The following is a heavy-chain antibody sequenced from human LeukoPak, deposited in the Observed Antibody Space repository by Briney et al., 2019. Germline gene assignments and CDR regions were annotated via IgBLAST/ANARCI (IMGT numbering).Heavy chain of an antibody. V-gene: IGHV1-2*02. CDR2: IKANSGGT. Sequence: ASVRVSYMDSGYTFTVYYMHWVRQAPGRGLGWMGWIKANSGGTNYAQKFQGRVTMTRDTSISTAYMELSRLRSDDTAVYYCARSNYYGSGSYRYYFDYWGQGTLVTVSS. CDR1: GYTFTVYY. J-gene: IGHJ4*02. D-gene: IGHD3-10*01. CDR3: ARSNYYGSGSYRYYFDY.